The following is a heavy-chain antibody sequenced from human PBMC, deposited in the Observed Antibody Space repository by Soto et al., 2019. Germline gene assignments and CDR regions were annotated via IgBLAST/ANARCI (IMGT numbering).Heavy chain of an antibody. CDR1: GYTFNSYY. D-gene: IGHD2-8*01. CDR2: INPSGGST. Sequence: GASVKVSCKTSGYTFNSYYMHWARQAPGQGLEWMGIINPSGGSTSYAQIFQGRVTMTRDTSTSTVYMELSSLRSEDTAVYYCARENGVWSFDYWGQGXLVTVSS. CDR3: ARENGVWSFDY. J-gene: IGHJ4*02. V-gene: IGHV1-46*02.